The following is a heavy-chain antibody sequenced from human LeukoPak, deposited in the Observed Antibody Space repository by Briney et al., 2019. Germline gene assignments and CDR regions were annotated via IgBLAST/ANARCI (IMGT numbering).Heavy chain of an antibody. D-gene: IGHD4-11*01. CDR3: ASVTTYFYYFDY. V-gene: IGHV3-7*01. CDR2: IKQDGSEK. CDR1: GFTFSSYW. J-gene: IGHJ4*02. Sequence: GGSLRLSCAVSGFTFSSYWMSWVRQAPGKGLEWVANIKQDGSEKYYVDSVKGRFTISRDNAKNSLYLQMNSLRAEDTAVYYCASVTTYFYYFDYWGQGTLVTVSS.